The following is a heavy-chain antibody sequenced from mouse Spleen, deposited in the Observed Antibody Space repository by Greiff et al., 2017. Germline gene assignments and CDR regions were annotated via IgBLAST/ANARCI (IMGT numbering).Heavy chain of an antibody. J-gene: IGHJ2*01. D-gene: IGHD1-2*01. Sequence: QVQLKQPGAELVMPGASVKLSCKASGYTFTSYWMHWVKQRPGQGLEWIGEIDPSDSYTNYNQKFKGKATLTVDKSSSTAYMQLSSLTSEDSAVYYCARREENYGFFDYWGQGTTLTVSS. CDR2: IDPSDSYT. CDR1: GYTFTSYW. CDR3: ARREENYGFFDY. V-gene: IGHV1-69*01.